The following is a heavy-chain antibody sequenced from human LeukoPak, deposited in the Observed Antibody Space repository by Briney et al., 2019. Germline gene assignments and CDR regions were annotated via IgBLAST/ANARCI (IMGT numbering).Heavy chain of an antibody. D-gene: IGHD6-6*01. CDR1: GFTFSTYG. CDR3: AKGYSSSSRSHFGLFDY. CDR2: ISGSGGST. J-gene: IGHJ4*02. Sequence: GGSLRLSCSASGFTFSTYGMSWVRQAPGKGLEWVSAISGSGGSTYYADSVKGRFTISRDNSKNTLYLQMNSLRAEDTAVYYCAKGYSSSSRSHFGLFDYWGQGTLVTVSS. V-gene: IGHV3-23*01.